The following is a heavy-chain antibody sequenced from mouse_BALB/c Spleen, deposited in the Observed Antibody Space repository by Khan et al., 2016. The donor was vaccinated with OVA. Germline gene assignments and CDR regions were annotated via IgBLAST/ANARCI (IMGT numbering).Heavy chain of an antibody. J-gene: IGHJ4*01. CDR1: GFSLTNYG. D-gene: IGHD2-10*01. CDR3: ARQPYYHYNIMDY. V-gene: IGHV2-6-1*01. CDR2: IWSDGST. Sequence: QMQLEESGPGLVAPSQSLSITCTISGFSLTNYGVHWVRQPPGKGLEWLVVIWSDGSTTYNSALKSRLTISKDNSKSQVFLKMNSHQTDDTAMYFCARQPYYHYNIMDYWGQGTSVTGSS.